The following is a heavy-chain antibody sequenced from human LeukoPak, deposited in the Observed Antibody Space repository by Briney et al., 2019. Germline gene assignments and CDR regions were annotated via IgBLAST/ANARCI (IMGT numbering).Heavy chain of an antibody. Sequence: GGSLRLSCEASGFTFDDYAMHWVRQAPGKGLEWVSGISWNSGSIGYADSVKGRFTISRDNAKNSLYLQMNSLRAEDTALYYCAKDTSPSGWSWANAFDIWGQGTMVTVSS. V-gene: IGHV3-9*01. CDR1: GFTFDDYA. CDR2: ISWNSGSI. CDR3: AKDTSPSGWSWANAFDI. D-gene: IGHD6-19*01. J-gene: IGHJ3*02.